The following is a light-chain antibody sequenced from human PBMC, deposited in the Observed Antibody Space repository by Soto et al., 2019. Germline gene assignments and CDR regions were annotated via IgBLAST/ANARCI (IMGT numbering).Light chain of an antibody. CDR1: QNINTW. J-gene: IGKJ1*01. CDR2: DGS. CDR3: QQYKTYSRT. Sequence: DIQMTQSPSTLSASVGDRITITCRASQNINTWLAWYQQIPGEAPKLLIYDGSTLERVVPSSFSGSGSRTVFILTISSLQPEDFATFYCQQYKTYSRTFGQGTTVEVK. V-gene: IGKV1-5*03.